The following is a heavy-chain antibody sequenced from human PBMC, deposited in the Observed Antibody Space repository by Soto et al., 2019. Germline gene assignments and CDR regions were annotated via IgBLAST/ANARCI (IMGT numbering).Heavy chain of an antibody. V-gene: IGHV1-69*06. Sequence: QVQLVQSGAEVKKPGSSVKVSCKASGGTFSSYAISWVQQAPGQGLEWMGGIIPIFGTANYAQKFQGRVTITADKSTSTAYMELSSLRSEDTAVYYCARDGRVVVVAATPPYYGMDVWGQGTTVTVSS. J-gene: IGHJ6*02. D-gene: IGHD2-15*01. CDR3: ARDGRVVVVAATPPYYGMDV. CDR1: GGTFSSYA. CDR2: IIPIFGTA.